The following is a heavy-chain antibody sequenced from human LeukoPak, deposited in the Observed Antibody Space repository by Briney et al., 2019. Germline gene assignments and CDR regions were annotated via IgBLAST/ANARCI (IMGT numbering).Heavy chain of an antibody. V-gene: IGHV3-74*01. CDR3: VRGTNDWTGIDY. J-gene: IGHJ4*02. CDR2: INPDGSST. D-gene: IGHD2-8*01. Sequence: PGGSLRLSCAASGFSFSSYAMSWVRQAPGKGLVWVSRINPDGSSTDYADSVKGRFTISRDNARNTLYLQMNSLRVEDTAIYYCVRGTNDWTGIDYWGQGTLVTVSS. CDR1: GFSFSSYA.